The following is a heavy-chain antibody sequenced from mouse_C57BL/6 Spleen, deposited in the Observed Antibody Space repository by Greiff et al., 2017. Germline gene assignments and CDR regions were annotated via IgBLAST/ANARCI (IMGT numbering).Heavy chain of an antibody. J-gene: IGHJ4*01. CDR3: ARSIYSNYAMDY. D-gene: IGHD2-5*01. CDR1: GYTFTDYY. Sequence: VQLKESGAELVRPGASVKLSCKASGYTFTDYYINWVKQSPGQGLEWIARIYPGSGNTYYNEKTKGKAPLTAEKSSSTAYMQLSSLTSEDSAVYFCARSIYSNYAMDYWGQGTSVTVSS. CDR2: IYPGSGNT. V-gene: IGHV1-76*01.